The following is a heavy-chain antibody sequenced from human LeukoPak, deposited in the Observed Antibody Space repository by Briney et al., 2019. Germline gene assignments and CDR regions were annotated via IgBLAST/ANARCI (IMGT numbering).Heavy chain of an antibody. V-gene: IGHV5-51*01. CDR1: GYNFISYW. Sequence: GESLKISCQGSGYNFISYWIGWVRQMPGKGLEWMGIIYPGDSDTRYSPSFQGQVTISADKSISTAYLQWSSLKAPDTAIYYCARTNMPAREGTYFDYWGQGTLVTVSS. CDR2: IYPGDSDT. J-gene: IGHJ4*02. CDR3: ARTNMPAREGTYFDY. D-gene: IGHD6-6*01.